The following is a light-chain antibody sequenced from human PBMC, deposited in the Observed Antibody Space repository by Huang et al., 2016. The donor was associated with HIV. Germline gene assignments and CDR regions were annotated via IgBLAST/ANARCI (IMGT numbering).Light chain of an antibody. CDR1: QSVSTN. CDR2: GAS. CDR3: HQYNDWPIS. V-gene: IGKV3-15*01. J-gene: IGKJ3*01. Sequence: EMVLTQSPATLSVSPVGRATLSCRASQSVSTNLAWYQQKPGQAPRLLIYGASTRATGGPARFRGSGSGTEFTLTISDLQSEDVAVYYCHQYNDWPISFGPGTKVDIK.